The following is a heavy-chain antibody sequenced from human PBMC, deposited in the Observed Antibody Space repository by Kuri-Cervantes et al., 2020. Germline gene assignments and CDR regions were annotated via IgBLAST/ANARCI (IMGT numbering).Heavy chain of an antibody. CDR2: ISWSSGSI. J-gene: IGHJ4*02. CDR3: VSGDFSDY. CDR1: GFTFDDYA. Sequence: SLKISCAASGFTFDDYAMHWVRQAPGKGLEWVSGISWSSGSIGYADSVKGRFTISRDNAKRSLYLQMDSLRAEDTAVYFCVSGDFSDYWGQGTLVTVSS. D-gene: IGHD3-10*01. V-gene: IGHV3-9*01.